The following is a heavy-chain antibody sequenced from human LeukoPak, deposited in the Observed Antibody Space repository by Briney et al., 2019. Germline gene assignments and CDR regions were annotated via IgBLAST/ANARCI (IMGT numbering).Heavy chain of an antibody. CDR2: IYYSGST. Sequence: SETLSLTCAVYDGSFSGYYWSWIRQPPGKGLEWIGYIYYSGSTYYNPSLKSRVTISVDTSKNQFSLKLSSVTAADTAVYYCARVSLAHCSSTSCYYDYYYGMDVWGQGTTVTVSS. CDR1: DGSFSGYY. D-gene: IGHD2-2*01. V-gene: IGHV4-34*09. J-gene: IGHJ6*02. CDR3: ARVSLAHCSSTSCYYDYYYGMDV.